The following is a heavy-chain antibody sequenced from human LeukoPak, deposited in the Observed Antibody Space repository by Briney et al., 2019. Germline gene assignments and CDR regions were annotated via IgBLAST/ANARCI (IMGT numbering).Heavy chain of an antibody. CDR3: ARLSGYDWESFYDY. CDR2: IYTRGAT. V-gene: IGHV4-61*02. Sequence: TSETLSLTCTVSGDYISGSNNSATYYWSWIRQPAGKRLEWLGRIYTRGATNYNPSLKSRVTISVDTSKNQFSLKLSSVTAADTAVYYCARLSGYDWESFYDYWGQGTLVTVSS. CDR1: GDYISGSNNSATYY. J-gene: IGHJ4*02. D-gene: IGHD5-12*01.